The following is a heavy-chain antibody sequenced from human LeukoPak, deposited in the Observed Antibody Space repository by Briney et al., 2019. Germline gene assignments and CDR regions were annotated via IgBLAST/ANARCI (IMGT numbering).Heavy chain of an antibody. CDR1: GFTFSSYT. Sequence: GGSLRLSCAASGFTFSSYTMHWVRQVPGKGLEWVAVISYDGSNKYYADSVKGRFTISRDNSKSTLFLQMNSPSAEDTAVYYCARGIAATNYMDVWGKGTTVTVSS. CDR2: ISYDGSNK. D-gene: IGHD6-13*01. J-gene: IGHJ6*03. CDR3: ARGIAATNYMDV. V-gene: IGHV3-30-3*01.